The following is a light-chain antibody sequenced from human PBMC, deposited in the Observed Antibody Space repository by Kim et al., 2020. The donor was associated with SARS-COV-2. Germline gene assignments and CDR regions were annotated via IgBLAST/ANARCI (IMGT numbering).Light chain of an antibody. CDR3: QQYGTSPLT. CDR2: DAS. Sequence: SPGERATLSCGASQSVRSNYLAWYQQKPGLAPRLLIYDASSMATGIPDRFSGRGSGTDFTLTISRLEPEDFAVYFCQQYGTSPLTFGGGTKVDIK. J-gene: IGKJ4*01. CDR1: QSVRSNY. V-gene: IGKV3D-20*01.